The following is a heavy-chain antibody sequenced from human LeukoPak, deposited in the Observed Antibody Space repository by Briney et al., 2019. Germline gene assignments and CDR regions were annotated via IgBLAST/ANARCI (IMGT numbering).Heavy chain of an antibody. J-gene: IGHJ4*02. V-gene: IGHV1-2*02. Sequence: ASVKVSCKASGYTFTGYYMHWVRQAPGQGLEWMGWINPNSGGTNYAQKFQGRVTMTRDTSISTAYMELSRLRSDDTAVYYCARAGAARPRYYFDYWGQGTLVTVSS. CDR3: ARAGAARPRYYFDY. CDR2: INPNSGGT. D-gene: IGHD6-6*01. CDR1: GYTFTGYY.